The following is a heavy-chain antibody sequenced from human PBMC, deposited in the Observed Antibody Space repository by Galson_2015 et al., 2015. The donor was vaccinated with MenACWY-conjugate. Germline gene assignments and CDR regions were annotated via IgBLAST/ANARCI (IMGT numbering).Heavy chain of an antibody. CDR2: TFYNGAT. J-gene: IGHJ6*02. Sequence: SETLSLTCAVSGGSISRYYWSWIRQSPGKGLGCIGYTFYNGATNYSPSLKSRVTFSLDTSKNQFSLRLTSVTAADTAVYYCARSSAVIYYQYGMDVWGQGTTVIVSS. CDR1: GGSISRYY. CDR3: ARSSAVIYYQYGMDV. V-gene: IGHV4-59*12.